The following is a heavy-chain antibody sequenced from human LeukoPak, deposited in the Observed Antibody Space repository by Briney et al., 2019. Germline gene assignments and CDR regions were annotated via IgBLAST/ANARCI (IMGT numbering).Heavy chain of an antibody. CDR3: ARDSKTDGMDV. CDR2: INPNSGRT. J-gene: IGHJ6*02. Sequence: GASVKVSCKASGYTFTGYYMHWVRQAPGQGLEWMGWINPNSGRTNYAQKFQGRVTMTRDTSISTAYMELSRLRSDDTAVYYCARDSKTDGMDVWGQGTTVTVSS. CDR1: GYTFTGYY. V-gene: IGHV1-2*02.